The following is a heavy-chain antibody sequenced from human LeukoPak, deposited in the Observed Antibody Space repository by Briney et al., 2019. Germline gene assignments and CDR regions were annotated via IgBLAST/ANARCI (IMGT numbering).Heavy chain of an antibody. Sequence: QSGGSLRLSCGASGFTFSSYGMHWVRQAPGKGLEWVAFIRSDGGNKYYADSVKGRFTISRDNSKNTLYLQMNSLRAEDTAVYYCARAYMYDSSGFSDYWGQGTLVTVSS. J-gene: IGHJ4*02. V-gene: IGHV3-30*02. CDR1: GFTFSSYG. D-gene: IGHD3-22*01. CDR3: ARAYMYDSSGFSDY. CDR2: IRSDGGNK.